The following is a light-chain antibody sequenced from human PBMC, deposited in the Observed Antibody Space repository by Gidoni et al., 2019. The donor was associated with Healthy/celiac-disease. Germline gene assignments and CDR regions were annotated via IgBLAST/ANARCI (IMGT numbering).Light chain of an antibody. CDR1: NIGSKS. CDR3: QVWDSSSDHP. CDR2: YDS. V-gene: IGLV3-21*04. Sequence: SYVLTQPPSVSVAPGKTARITCGGNNIGSKSEHWYQQKPGQAPVLVIYYDSDRPSGIPERFSGSNSGNTATLTISRVEAGDEADYYCQVWDSSSDHPFGGGTKLTVL. J-gene: IGLJ2*01.